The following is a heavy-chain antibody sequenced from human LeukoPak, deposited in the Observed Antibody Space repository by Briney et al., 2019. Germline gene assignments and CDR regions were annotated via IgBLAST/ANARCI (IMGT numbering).Heavy chain of an antibody. Sequence: PSETLSLTCTVSGGSISSYYWSWIRQPAGKGLEWIGRIYTSGSTNYNPSLKSRVTMSVDTSKNQFSLKLSSVTAADTAVYYCARGTSDFWSGYRIYYFDYWGQGTLVTVSS. V-gene: IGHV4-4*07. J-gene: IGHJ4*02. CDR1: GGSISSYY. CDR3: ARGTSDFWSGYRIYYFDY. CDR2: IYTSGST. D-gene: IGHD3-3*01.